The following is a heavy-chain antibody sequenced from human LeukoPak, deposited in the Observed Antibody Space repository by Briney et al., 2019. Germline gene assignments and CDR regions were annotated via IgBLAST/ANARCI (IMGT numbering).Heavy chain of an antibody. J-gene: IGHJ3*02. CDR1: GYTFTNYG. CDR2: INTNSGDP. D-gene: IGHD5-18*01. CDR3: ARFRPHGYYDTFDI. Sequence: ASVKVSCKASGYTFTNYGVNWVRQAPGEGLEWMGWINTNSGDPTYAQGFTGRFVFSLDTSVSTAYLQISSLRAEDTAVYYCARFRPHGYYDTFDIRGQGTMVTVS. V-gene: IGHV7-4-1*02.